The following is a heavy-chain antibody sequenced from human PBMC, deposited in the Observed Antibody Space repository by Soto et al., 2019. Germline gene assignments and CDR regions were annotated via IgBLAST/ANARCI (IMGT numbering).Heavy chain of an antibody. J-gene: IGHJ4*02. D-gene: IGHD6-19*01. CDR3: AKGGRKWLVTSDFNY. Sequence: VQLVESGGGVVQPGRSLRLSCAASGFTFSDYAMHWVRQAPGKGLEWVAVVSNDGRNTHYADSVKGRFTISRDSSKNTLSLEMTSLRAEDTAVYYCAKGGRKWLVTSDFNYWGQGALVTVSS. CDR2: VSNDGRNT. CDR1: GFTFSDYA. V-gene: IGHV3-30*18.